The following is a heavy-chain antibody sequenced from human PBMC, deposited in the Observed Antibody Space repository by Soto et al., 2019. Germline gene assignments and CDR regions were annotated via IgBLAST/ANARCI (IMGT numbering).Heavy chain of an antibody. CDR1: GFTFSDYA. D-gene: IGHD6-19*01. Sequence: EVHLSESGGGVVQPGGSLRLSCVVSGFTFSDYAMDWVRQAPGQGLEWVSEISATGGTTNYADSVKGRYTISRDNSNNTLYLQLTNLRAEDTAMFYCAKASSAWYGSKNYYFDSWGQGALVTVSS. J-gene: IGHJ4*02. CDR3: AKASSAWYGSKNYYFDS. V-gene: IGHV3-23*01. CDR2: ISATGGTT.